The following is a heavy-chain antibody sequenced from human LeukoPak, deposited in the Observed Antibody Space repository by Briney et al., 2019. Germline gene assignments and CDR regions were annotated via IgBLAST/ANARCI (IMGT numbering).Heavy chain of an antibody. CDR1: GFTFSSYA. V-gene: IGHV3-30-3*01. J-gene: IGHJ4*02. D-gene: IGHD2-21*02. CDR2: ISYDGSNK. Sequence: PGRSLRLSCAASGFTFSSYAMHWVRQAPGKGLEWVAVISYDGSNKYYADSVKGRFTISTDNSKNTLYLQMNSLRAEDTAVYYCAREPYFYCGGDCFRDYWGQGTLVTVSS. CDR3: AREPYFYCGGDCFRDY.